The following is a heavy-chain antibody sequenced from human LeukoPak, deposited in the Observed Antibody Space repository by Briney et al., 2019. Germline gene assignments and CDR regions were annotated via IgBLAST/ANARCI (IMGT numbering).Heavy chain of an antibody. V-gene: IGHV3-74*01. CDR1: GFTFSSYW. Sequence: PGGSLRLSCAASGFTFSSYWMHWVRQAPGKGLVWVSRTNTDGSSTSYADSVKGRFTISRDNAKNTLYLQMSSLRAEDTAMYYCARTWIPVTGKFDSWGQGTLVSVSS. D-gene: IGHD6-19*01. CDR3: ARTWIPVTGKFDS. J-gene: IGHJ4*02. CDR2: TNTDGSST.